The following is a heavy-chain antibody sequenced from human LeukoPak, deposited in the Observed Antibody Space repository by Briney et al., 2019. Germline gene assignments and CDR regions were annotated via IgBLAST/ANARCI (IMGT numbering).Heavy chain of an antibody. V-gene: IGHV4-59*01. Sequence: DPSETLSLTCSVSGASITSSYWSWLRQTPGKGLEWIGNIYSGSTNYNPSFESRVTVSLDTSKNQFSLRLTSVTAADTALYYCARDGYGSGSYGWFDPWGQGTLVTVSS. CDR3: ARDGYGSGSYGWFDP. J-gene: IGHJ5*02. CDR1: GASITSSY. CDR2: IYSGST. D-gene: IGHD3-10*01.